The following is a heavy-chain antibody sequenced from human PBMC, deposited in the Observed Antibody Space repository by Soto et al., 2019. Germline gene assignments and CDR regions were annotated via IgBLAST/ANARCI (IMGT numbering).Heavy chain of an antibody. CDR3: AKDSWGTTYYYYYGMDV. V-gene: IGHV3-30*18. D-gene: IGHD3-16*01. CDR2: ISYDGSNK. CDR1: GFTFSSYG. J-gene: IGHJ6*02. Sequence: HPVGSLRLSCAASGFTFSSYGMHWVRQAPGKGLEWVAVISYDGSNKYYADSVKGRFTISRDNSKNTLYLQMNSLRAEDTAVYYCAKDSWGTTYYYYYGMDVWGQGTTVTVSS.